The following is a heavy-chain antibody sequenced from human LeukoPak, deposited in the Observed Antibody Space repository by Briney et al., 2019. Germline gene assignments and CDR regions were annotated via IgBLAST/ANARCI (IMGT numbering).Heavy chain of an antibody. J-gene: IGHJ3*02. CDR1: GGSISSYY. V-gene: IGHV4-59*01. D-gene: IGHD6-19*01. CDR2: IYYSGST. CDR3: ARFRGYSSGWYGAFDI. Sequence: SETLSLTCTVSGGSISSYYWSWIRQPPGKGLEWIGYIYYSGSTNYNPSLKSRVTISVDTSENQFSLKLSSVTAADTAVYYCARFRGYSSGWYGAFDIWGQGTMVTVSS.